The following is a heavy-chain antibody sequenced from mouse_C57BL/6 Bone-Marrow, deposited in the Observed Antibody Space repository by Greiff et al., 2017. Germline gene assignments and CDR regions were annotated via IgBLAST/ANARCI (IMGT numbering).Heavy chain of an antibody. CDR1: GFTFSSYA. Sequence: EVMLVESGGGLVKPGGSLKLSCAASGFTFSSYAMSWVRQTPEKRLEWVATISDGGSYTYYPDNVKGRFTISRDNAKNNLYLQMSYLKSEDTAMYYCAIDIYYYGSLQAWFAYWGQGTLVTVSA. CDR3: AIDIYYYGSLQAWFAY. V-gene: IGHV5-4*01. D-gene: IGHD1-1*01. CDR2: ISDGGSYT. J-gene: IGHJ3*01.